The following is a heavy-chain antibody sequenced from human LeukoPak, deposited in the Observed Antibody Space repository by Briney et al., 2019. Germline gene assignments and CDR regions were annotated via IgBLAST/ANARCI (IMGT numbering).Heavy chain of an antibody. CDR2: ISSSGSTI. CDR1: GFTFSSYE. V-gene: IGHV3-48*03. Sequence: GGSLRLSCAASGFTFSSYEMNWVRQAPGKGLEWVSYISSSGSTIYYADSVKGRFTISRDNAKNPLYLQMNSLRAEDTAVYYCARRGCSGGSCYSGRAFDIWGQGTMVTVSS. D-gene: IGHD2-15*01. J-gene: IGHJ3*02. CDR3: ARRGCSGGSCYSGRAFDI.